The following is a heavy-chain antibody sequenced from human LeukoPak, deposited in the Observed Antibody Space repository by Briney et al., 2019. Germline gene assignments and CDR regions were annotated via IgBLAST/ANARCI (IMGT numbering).Heavy chain of an antibody. CDR2: IYWDDDK. CDR3: AHPGGPGSFDV. D-gene: IGHD3-10*01. J-gene: IGHJ3*01. Sequence: SGPTLVNPTQTVTLTCTFSGFSLSTGGVGAAVGWIRQPPGKALEWLALIYWDDDKRYSPSLKSRLTITKDTSKSQVVLTMTNMDPADTATYYCAHPGGPGSFDVWGQGTVVTVSS. CDR1: GFSLSTGGVG. V-gene: IGHV2-5*02.